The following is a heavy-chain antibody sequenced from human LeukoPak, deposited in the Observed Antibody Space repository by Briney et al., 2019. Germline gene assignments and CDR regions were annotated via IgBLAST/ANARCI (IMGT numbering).Heavy chain of an antibody. CDR1: GGSFSGYY. J-gene: IGHJ5*02. Sequence: SETLSLTCAVYGGSFSGYYWSWIRQPPGKGLEWIGEINHSGSTNYNPSLKSRVTISVDTSKNQFSLKLSSVTAEDTAVYYCARYLIRGYDFWSGYYMGWFDPWGQGTLVTVSS. D-gene: IGHD3-3*01. CDR3: ARYLIRGYDFWSGYYMGWFDP. V-gene: IGHV4-34*01. CDR2: INHSGST.